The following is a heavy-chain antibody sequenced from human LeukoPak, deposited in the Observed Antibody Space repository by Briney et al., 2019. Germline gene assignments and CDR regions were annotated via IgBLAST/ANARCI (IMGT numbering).Heavy chain of an antibody. V-gene: IGHV3-30*02. CDR1: GFTFSSYG. Sequence: GGSLRLSCAAPGFTFSSYGMHWVRQAPGKGLEWVTFIQYDGSKKYYADSVKGRFTISRDNSKNTLYLEMNSLRAEDTAVYYCAKDIGSYYDYWGQGILVTVSS. J-gene: IGHJ4*02. CDR2: IQYDGSKK. CDR3: AKDIGSYYDY. D-gene: IGHD3-10*01.